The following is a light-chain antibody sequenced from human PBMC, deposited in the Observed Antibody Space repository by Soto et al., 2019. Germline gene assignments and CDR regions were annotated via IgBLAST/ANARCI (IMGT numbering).Light chain of an antibody. CDR3: QQNYSSPWT. CDR2: AAS. J-gene: IGKJ1*01. Sequence: IQMTQSPSSLSASVGDRVTITCRASQTINRYLSWYQQKPGKAPNLLISAASTLQAGVPSRFSGSESGTEFTLTISSLQPEDFATYYCQQNYSSPWTFGQGTKVEIK. V-gene: IGKV1-39*01. CDR1: QTINRY.